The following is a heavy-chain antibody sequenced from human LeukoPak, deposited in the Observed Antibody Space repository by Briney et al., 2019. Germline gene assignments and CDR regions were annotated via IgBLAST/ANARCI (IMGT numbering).Heavy chain of an antibody. Sequence: SETLSLTCAVSGYSISSGYYWGWIRPPPGKGLEWIGSIYHSGSTYYNPSLKSRVTMSVDTSKNQFSLKLSSVTAADTAVYYCASYTGYSYGRSVYWGQGTLVTVSS. J-gene: IGHJ4*02. D-gene: IGHD5-18*01. CDR2: IYHSGST. CDR1: GYSISSGYY. CDR3: ASYTGYSYGRSVY. V-gene: IGHV4-38-2*01.